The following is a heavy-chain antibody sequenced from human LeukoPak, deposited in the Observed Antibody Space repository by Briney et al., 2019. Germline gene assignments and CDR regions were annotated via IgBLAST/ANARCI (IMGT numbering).Heavy chain of an antibody. CDR2: MSPNSGDT. V-gene: IGHV1-8*01. D-gene: IGHD3-10*01. CDR3: ARDRRYYGSGSRNWFDP. J-gene: IGHJ5*02. CDR1: GYTFTSYD. Sequence: ASVKVSCKASGYTFTSYDFNWVRQATGQRPEWMGWMSPNSGDTGYAQKFQDRVTMTRNTSISTAYMELSSLRSDDTAVYYCARDRRYYGSGSRNWFDPWGQGTLVTVSS.